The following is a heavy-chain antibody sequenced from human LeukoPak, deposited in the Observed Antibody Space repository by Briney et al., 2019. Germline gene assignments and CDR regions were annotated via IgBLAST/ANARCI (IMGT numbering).Heavy chain of an antibody. CDR3: ARDRGWLQFLDS. J-gene: IGHJ4*02. CDR1: GFTFGSYA. Sequence: PGGSLRLSCAASGFTFGSYAMHWVRQAPGKGLEWVALIRNDGSNKYYADSVEGRFTISRDNSKDTLYLQMNSLRVEDTAVYYCARDRGWLQFLDSWGQGTLVTVSS. D-gene: IGHD5-24*01. CDR2: IRNDGSNK. V-gene: IGHV3-33*08.